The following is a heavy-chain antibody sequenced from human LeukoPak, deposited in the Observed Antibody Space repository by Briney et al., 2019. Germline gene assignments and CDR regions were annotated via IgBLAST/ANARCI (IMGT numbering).Heavy chain of an antibody. V-gene: IGHV3-9*01. J-gene: IGHJ6*02. CDR2: ISWNSGSI. D-gene: IGHD3-10*01. CDR3: AKDNGSGREDYYYYGMDV. CDR1: GFTFDDYA. Sequence: LPGGSLRLSCAASGFTFDDYAMHWVRHAPGKGLEWVSGISWNSGSIGYADSVKGRFTISRDNAKNSLYLQMNSLRAEDTALYYCAKDNGSGREDYYYYGMDVWGQGTTVTVSS.